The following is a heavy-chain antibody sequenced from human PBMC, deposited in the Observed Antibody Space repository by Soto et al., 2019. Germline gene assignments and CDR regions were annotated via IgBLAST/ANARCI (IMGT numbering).Heavy chain of an antibody. CDR2: IYYTGAA. Sequence: QVQLQESGPGLVKPSQTLTLTCSVSGGSIDTGGFYWSWARQLPGKGLQWIGYIYYTGAAYYNPALKSRLVISLDTSANQFSLSLTSLTAADTAVYYCASGTFNDISFDSWGQGRLVTVSS. J-gene: IGHJ4*02. CDR1: GGSIDTGGFY. V-gene: IGHV4-31*03. D-gene: IGHD2-21*01. CDR3: ASGTFNDISFDS.